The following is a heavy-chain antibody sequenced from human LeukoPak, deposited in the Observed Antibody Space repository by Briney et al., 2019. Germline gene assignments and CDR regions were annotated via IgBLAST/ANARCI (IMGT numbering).Heavy chain of an antibody. V-gene: IGHV4-59*01. CDR2: IYYSGST. Sequence: SETLSLICTVSGGSISSYYWSWIRQPPGKGLEWIGYIYYSGSTNYNPSLKSRATISVDTSKNQFSLKLSSVTAADTAVYYCARDREYGLYMDVWGKGTTVTISS. CDR1: GGSISSYY. J-gene: IGHJ6*03. CDR3: ARDREYGLYMDV. D-gene: IGHD3-10*01.